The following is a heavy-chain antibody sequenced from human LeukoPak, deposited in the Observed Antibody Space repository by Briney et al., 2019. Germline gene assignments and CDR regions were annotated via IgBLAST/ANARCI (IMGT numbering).Heavy chain of an antibody. CDR2: IIPILGIA. CDR1: GGTFSSYA. J-gene: IGHJ4*02. Sequence: SVKVSCKASGGTFSSYAISWVRQAPGQGLEWMGRIIPILGIANYAQKFQGRVTITADKSTSTAYMELSSLRSEDTAVYYCAKELSGGWPFDYWGQGALVTVSS. CDR3: AKELSGGWPFDY. V-gene: IGHV1-69*04. D-gene: IGHD6-19*01.